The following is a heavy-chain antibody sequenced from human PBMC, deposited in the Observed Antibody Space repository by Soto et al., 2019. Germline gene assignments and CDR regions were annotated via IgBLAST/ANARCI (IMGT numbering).Heavy chain of an antibody. CDR1: GGSFSGYY. CDR3: ARFRVPIEATRPYYYYYYGMDV. D-gene: IGHD5-12*01. V-gene: IGHV4-34*01. Sequence: QVQLQQWGAGLLKPSETLSLTCAVYGGSFSGYYWSWIRQPPGKGLEWIGEINHSGSTNYKPSLKSRVTISVDTSKNQFSLKLSSVTAADTAVYYCARFRVPIEATRPYYYYYYGMDVWGQGTTVTVSS. J-gene: IGHJ6*02. CDR2: INHSGST.